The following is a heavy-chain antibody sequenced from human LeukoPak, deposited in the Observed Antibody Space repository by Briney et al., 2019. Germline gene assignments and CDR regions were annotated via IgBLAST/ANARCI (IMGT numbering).Heavy chain of an antibody. CDR3: AKGLRGSCSRTYCYPFDY. V-gene: IGHV3-23*01. CDR2: ISGSDAGT. Sequence: PGGSLRLSCAASGFTFSSYAMSWVRHIPGKGLEWVSAISGSDAGTYYADSVKGRFTISRDNSKNTLYLQMNRLRAEDTAVYYCAKGLRGSCSRTYCYPFDYWGQGTLVTVSS. CDR1: GFTFSSYA. D-gene: IGHD2-2*01. J-gene: IGHJ4*02.